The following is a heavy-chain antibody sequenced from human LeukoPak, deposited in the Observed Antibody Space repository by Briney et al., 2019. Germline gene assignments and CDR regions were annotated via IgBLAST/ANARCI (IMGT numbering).Heavy chain of an antibody. Sequence: GGSLRLSCAVSGFAFGSEAMSWVRQSPARGLEWVASISPGGGTTYYADSVKGRFTISRDNSKNTLYLQMNSLRAEDTAVYYCAKFLPWSVYPPYYYDSSGYGFDYWGQGTLVTVSS. D-gene: IGHD3-22*01. CDR2: ISPGGGTT. J-gene: IGHJ4*02. CDR1: GFAFGSEA. CDR3: AKFLPWSVYPPYYYDSSGYGFDY. V-gene: IGHV3-23*01.